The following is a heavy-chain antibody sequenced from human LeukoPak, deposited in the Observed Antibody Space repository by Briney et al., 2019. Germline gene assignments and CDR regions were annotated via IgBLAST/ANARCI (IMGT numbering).Heavy chain of an antibody. D-gene: IGHD6-13*01. CDR2: IYYSEST. J-gene: IGHJ5*02. CDR3: ARRRVAAAGTARKNWFDP. Sequence: SETLSLTCTVSGGSISSSSYYWGWIRQPPGKGLEWIGNIYYSESTYYNPSLKSRVTISVDTSKNQFSLKLSSVTAADTAVYYCARRRVAAAGTARKNWFDPWGQGTLVTVS. CDR1: GGSISSSSYY. V-gene: IGHV4-39*07.